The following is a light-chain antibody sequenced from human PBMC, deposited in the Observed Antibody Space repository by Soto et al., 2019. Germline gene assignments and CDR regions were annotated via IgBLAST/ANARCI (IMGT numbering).Light chain of an antibody. J-gene: IGLJ2*01. V-gene: IGLV2-14*01. Sequence: QSVLTQPASVSGSPGQSITISCTGTSSDIGAYKYVSWYQQHPGRAPKLMIYEVIHRPSGVSSRFSGSKSGKTASLSISGLQADDEADYYCSSYTSSRTLVFGGGTKVTLL. CDR2: EVI. CDR1: SSDIGAYKY. CDR3: SSYTSSRTLV.